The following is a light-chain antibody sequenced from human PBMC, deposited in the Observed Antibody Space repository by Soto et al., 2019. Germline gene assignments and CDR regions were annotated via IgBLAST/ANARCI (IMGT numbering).Light chain of an antibody. Sequence: EIVMTQSPATLSVSPGERATLSCRASQSVSSNLAWYQQKPGQAPRVLIYGASTRATGMPARFSGSGSGTEFTLTISSLQSEDFAVYYCQQYSDWPRTFGQGTKV. V-gene: IGKV3-15*01. CDR2: GAS. J-gene: IGKJ1*01. CDR3: QQYSDWPRT. CDR1: QSVSSN.